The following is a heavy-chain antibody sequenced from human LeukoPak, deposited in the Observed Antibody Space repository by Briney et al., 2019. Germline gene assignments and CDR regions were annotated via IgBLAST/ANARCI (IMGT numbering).Heavy chain of an antibody. CDR2: IYYSGST. D-gene: IGHD6-19*01. Sequence: PSQTLSLTCTVSGGSISSGDYYWGWVRQPPGRGVEWVGYIYYSGSTYYNPSLKSRVTISVDTSKNQFSLKLSSVTAADTAVYYCARAVDSSGWPYPDYWGQGTLVTVSS. V-gene: IGHV4-30-4*01. CDR3: ARAVDSSGWPYPDY. J-gene: IGHJ4*02. CDR1: GGSISSGDYY.